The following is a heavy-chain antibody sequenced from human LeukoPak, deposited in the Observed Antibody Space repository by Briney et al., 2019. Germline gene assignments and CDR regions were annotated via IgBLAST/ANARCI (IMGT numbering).Heavy chain of an antibody. Sequence: GGSLRLSCAASGFTFSGSAMHWVRQASGKGLEWVGRIRSKANSYATAYAASVKGRFTISRDDSKNTAYLQMNSLKTEDTAVYYCTRWWSLAAAVDYWGQGTLVTVSS. J-gene: IGHJ4*02. CDR3: TRWWSLAAAVDY. CDR2: IRSKANSYAT. V-gene: IGHV3-73*01. D-gene: IGHD2-15*01. CDR1: GFTFSGSA.